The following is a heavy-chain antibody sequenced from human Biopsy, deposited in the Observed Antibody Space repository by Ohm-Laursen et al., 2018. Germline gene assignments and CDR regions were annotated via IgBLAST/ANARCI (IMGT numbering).Heavy chain of an antibody. J-gene: IGHJ3*01. Sequence: GASVKASCTVSGYTFTDYFLHWVRQAPGQGPEWMGWISPSSGGTNYAQKFPGRVTMIRDTSATTGYMELSSLRSDDTAVYYCARDIMNPIGGLVARSDVLDVWGQGTMVTVSS. CDR3: ARDIMNPIGGLVARSDVLDV. V-gene: IGHV1-2*02. CDR1: GYTFTDYF. D-gene: IGHD3-16*02. CDR2: ISPSSGGT.